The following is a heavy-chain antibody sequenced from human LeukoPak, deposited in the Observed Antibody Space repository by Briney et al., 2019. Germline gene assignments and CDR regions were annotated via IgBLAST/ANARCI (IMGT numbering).Heavy chain of an antibody. CDR3: ARSYSGYAHAFDI. D-gene: IGHD5-12*01. J-gene: IGHJ3*02. CDR1: GYTFTGYY. V-gene: IGHV1-2*02. Sequence: GASVKVSCKASGYTFTGYYMHWVRQAPGQGLEWMGWINPNSGGTNYAQKFQGRVTMTRDTSISTAYMELSRLRSDDTAVYYCARSYSGYAHAFDIWGQGTMVTVSS. CDR2: INPNSGGT.